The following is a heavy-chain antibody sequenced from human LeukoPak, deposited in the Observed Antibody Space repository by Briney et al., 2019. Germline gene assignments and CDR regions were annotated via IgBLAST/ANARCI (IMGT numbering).Heavy chain of an antibody. CDR3: ARQGDFWSGYYWPGRSAVNAFDI. CDR1: GFTFSSYS. Sequence: PGGSLGLSCAASGFTFSSYSMTWVRQAPGKGLEWVSYISSSSSTIYYADSVKGRFTISRDNAKNSLYLQMNSLRDEDTAVYYCARQGDFWSGYYWPGRSAVNAFDIWGQGTMVTVSS. D-gene: IGHD3-3*01. V-gene: IGHV3-48*02. J-gene: IGHJ3*02. CDR2: ISSSSSTI.